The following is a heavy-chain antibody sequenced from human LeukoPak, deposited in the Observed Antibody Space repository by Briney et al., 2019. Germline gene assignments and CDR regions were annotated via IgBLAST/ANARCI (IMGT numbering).Heavy chain of an antibody. V-gene: IGHV3-74*01. J-gene: IGHJ4*02. CDR1: GFSFGSYW. CDR3: TRGYVGIDY. D-gene: IGHD5-12*01. Sequence: GGSLRLSCAASGFSFGSYWMHWVRHVPGKGLVWVSRINSDGSSTIYADSVKGRFTISRDNAKDTLYLQMNSLRAEDTALYYCTRGYVGIDYWGQGTLVTVSS. CDR2: INSDGSST.